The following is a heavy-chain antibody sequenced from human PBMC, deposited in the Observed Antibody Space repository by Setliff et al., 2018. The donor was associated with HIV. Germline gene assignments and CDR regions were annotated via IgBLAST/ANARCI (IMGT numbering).Heavy chain of an antibody. J-gene: IGHJ6*03. Sequence: PSETLSLTCTVSGDSSSNDYWTWVRQPPGKGLEWIGNIHTSGTTKYNPSLNSRVTISVDMSKSQFSLRLSSETAADTAMYYCARECYRSGGYYSGWKYYYMDVWGKGTTVTVSS. CDR3: ARECYRSGGYYSGWKYYYMDV. CDR2: IHTSGTT. D-gene: IGHD2-15*01. V-gene: IGHV4-4*08. CDR1: GDSSSNDY.